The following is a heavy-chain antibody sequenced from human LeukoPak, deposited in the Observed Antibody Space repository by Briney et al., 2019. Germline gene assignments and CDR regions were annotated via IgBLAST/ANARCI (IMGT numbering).Heavy chain of an antibody. Sequence: SVKVSCKASGGTFSSYTISWVRQAPGQGLEWMGRIIPILGIANYAQKFQGRVTITADKSTSTAYMELSSLRSEDAAVYYCARDGSYGYFDYWGQGTLVTVSS. D-gene: IGHD5-18*01. CDR2: IIPILGIA. CDR3: ARDGSYGYFDY. CDR1: GGTFSSYT. V-gene: IGHV1-69*04. J-gene: IGHJ4*02.